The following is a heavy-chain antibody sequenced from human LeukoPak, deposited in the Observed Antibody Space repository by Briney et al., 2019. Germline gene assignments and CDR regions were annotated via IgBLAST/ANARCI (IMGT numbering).Heavy chain of an antibody. CDR3: ASWGGCSSTSCYASYYYMDV. J-gene: IGHJ6*03. V-gene: IGHV1-2*02. Sequence: ASVKVSCKASGYTFTGYYMHWVRQAPGQGLEWMGWINPNSGGTNYAQKFQGRVTMTRDTSISTAYMELSRLRSDDTAVYYCASWGGCSSTSCYASYYYMDVWGKGTTVTVSS. D-gene: IGHD2-2*01. CDR1: GYTFTGYY. CDR2: INPNSGGT.